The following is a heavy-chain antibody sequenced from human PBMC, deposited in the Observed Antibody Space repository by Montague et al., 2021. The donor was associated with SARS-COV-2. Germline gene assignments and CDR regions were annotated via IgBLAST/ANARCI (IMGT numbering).Heavy chain of an antibody. J-gene: IGHJ4*02. D-gene: IGHD3-10*01. V-gene: IGHV3-23*03. CDR3: AKHTVYDLAELLSPLDH. Sequence: SLRLSCAASGFTFSTYAMGWVRQAPGKGLEWVSVIYGDGRGTYYAESVKGRSTISRDNSKSTLYLQMNSLRADDTAVYYCAKHTVYDLAELLSPLDHWGQGTLVTVSS. CDR1: GFTFSTYA. CDR2: IYGDGRGT.